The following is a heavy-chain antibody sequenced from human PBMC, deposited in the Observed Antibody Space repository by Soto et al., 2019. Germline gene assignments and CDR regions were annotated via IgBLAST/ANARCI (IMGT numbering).Heavy chain of an antibody. CDR2: ISAYNGNT. V-gene: IGHV1-18*01. Sequence: ASVKVSCKASGNTVPNYAIHWVRQAPGQGLEWMGWISAYNGNTNYAQKFQGRVTMTTDTSTGTAYMELRSLRSDDTAVYYCARVDIRGYCISTSCPRDAFDIWGQGTMVTVSS. D-gene: IGHD2-2*01. CDR1: GNTVPNYA. J-gene: IGHJ3*02. CDR3: ARVDIRGYCISTSCPRDAFDI.